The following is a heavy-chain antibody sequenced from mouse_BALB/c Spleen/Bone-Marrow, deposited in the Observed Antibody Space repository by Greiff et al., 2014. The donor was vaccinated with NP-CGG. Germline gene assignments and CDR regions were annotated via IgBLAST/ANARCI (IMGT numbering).Heavy chain of an antibody. CDR1: GFSFNSYG. Sequence: EVQRVESGGGLVKSGGSLKLSCAASGFSFNSYGMSRVRQTPEKRLEWVATISGGGSYTFYPDSVKGRFTISRDNAKNNLYLQLSSLRSEDTALYYCARHAYYDQTEVSFVYWGQGTLVTVSA. CDR2: ISGGGSYT. V-gene: IGHV5-9-2*01. D-gene: IGHD2-4*01. J-gene: IGHJ3*01. CDR3: ARHAYYDQTEVSFVY.